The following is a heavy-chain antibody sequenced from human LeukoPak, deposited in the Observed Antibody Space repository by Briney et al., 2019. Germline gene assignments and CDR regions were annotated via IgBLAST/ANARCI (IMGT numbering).Heavy chain of an antibody. CDR1: GFTFSSYS. V-gene: IGHV3-48*01. J-gene: IGHJ4*02. Sequence: PGGSLRLSCVASGFTFSSYSMNWVRQAPGKGLEWVSYISRSSSTIYYAGSVKGRFTISRDNGKNSLYLQMNSLRAEDTAVYCCARAGAGYCSTTSCYYFDYWGQGTLVTVSS. CDR3: ARAGAGYCSTTSCYYFDY. D-gene: IGHD2-2*03. CDR2: ISRSSSTI.